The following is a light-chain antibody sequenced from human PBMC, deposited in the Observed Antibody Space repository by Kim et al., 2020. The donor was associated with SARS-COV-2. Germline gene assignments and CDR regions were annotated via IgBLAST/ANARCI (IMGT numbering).Light chain of an antibody. CDR3: QAWDNSTVV. Sequence: SVSPGQTASITCSGDKLGDKYVCWYQQKPGQSPVLVIYQDTKRPSGIPERFSGSNSGNTATLTISGTQAMDEADYYCQAWDNSTVVFGGGTQLTVL. V-gene: IGLV3-1*01. CDR1: KLGDKY. CDR2: QDT. J-gene: IGLJ2*01.